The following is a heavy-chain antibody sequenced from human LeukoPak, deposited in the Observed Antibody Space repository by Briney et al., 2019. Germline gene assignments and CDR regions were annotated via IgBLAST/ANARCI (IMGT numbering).Heavy chain of an antibody. CDR2: IYYSGST. J-gene: IGHJ6*03. V-gene: IGHV4-39*01. CDR1: GGSISSSSYY. CDR3: ARGQQQLVFRYYSYYMAV. Sequence: PSETLSLTCTVSGGSISSSSYYWGWIRQPPGKGLEWIGSIYYSGSTYYNPSLKSRVTISVDTSKNQFSLKLSSVTAADTAVYYCARGQQQLVFRYYSYYMAVWGKGTTVTVSS. D-gene: IGHD6-13*01.